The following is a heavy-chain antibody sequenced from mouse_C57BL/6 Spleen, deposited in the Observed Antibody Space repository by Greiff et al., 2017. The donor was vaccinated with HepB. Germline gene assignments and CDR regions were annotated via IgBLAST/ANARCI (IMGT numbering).Heavy chain of an antibody. J-gene: IGHJ4*01. V-gene: IGHV1-59*01. CDR1: GYTFTSYW. CDR2: IDPSDSYT. Sequence: QVQLKQPGAELVRPGTSVKLSCKASGYTFTSYWMHWVKQRPGQGLEWIGVIDPSDSYTKYNQKFKGKATLTVDTSSSTAYMQLSSLTSEDSAVYYCARGRELRRRAMDYWGQGTSVTVSS. CDR3: ARGRELRRRAMDY. D-gene: IGHD2-4*01.